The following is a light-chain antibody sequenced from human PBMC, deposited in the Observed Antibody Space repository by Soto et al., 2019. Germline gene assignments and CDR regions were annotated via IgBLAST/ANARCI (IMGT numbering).Light chain of an antibody. J-gene: IGKJ1*01. Sequence: EIVMTQSPATLSVSPGERATLSCRASQSVSSNLAWYQQKPGQAPRLLIYGASTRATGIPARSSGSGSGTEFTLTISSLQSEDYAVYYCHQYNNWPPWTFGQGTKVDI. V-gene: IGKV3-15*01. CDR3: HQYNNWPPWT. CDR1: QSVSSN. CDR2: GAS.